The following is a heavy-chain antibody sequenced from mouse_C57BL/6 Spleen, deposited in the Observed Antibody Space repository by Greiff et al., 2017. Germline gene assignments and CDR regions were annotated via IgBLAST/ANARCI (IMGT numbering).Heavy chain of an antibody. V-gene: IGHV5-9-1*02. CDR1: GFTFSSYA. D-gene: IGHD2-1*01. CDR3: TDYGNYEGFAY. CDR2: ISSGGDYI. Sequence: EVKLLESGAGLVKPGGSLKLSCAASGFTFSSYAMSWVRQTPEKRLEWVAYISSGGDYIYYADTVKGRFTISRDNARNTLYLQLSSLKSEDTAMYYCTDYGNYEGFAYWGQGTLVTVSA. J-gene: IGHJ3*01.